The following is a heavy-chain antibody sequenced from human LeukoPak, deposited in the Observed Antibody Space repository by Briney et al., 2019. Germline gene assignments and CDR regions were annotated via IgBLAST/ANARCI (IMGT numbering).Heavy chain of an antibody. D-gene: IGHD6-6*01. CDR3: AARGSSSSGFGYMDV. Sequence: ASVKISRTVSGHTFTDYYMHWVQQAPGKGLEWMGLVDPEDGETIYAEKFQGRVTITADTSTDTAYMELSSLRSEDTAVYYCAARGSSSSGFGYMDVWGKGTTVTVSS. CDR1: GHTFTDYY. J-gene: IGHJ6*03. CDR2: VDPEDGET. V-gene: IGHV1-69-2*01.